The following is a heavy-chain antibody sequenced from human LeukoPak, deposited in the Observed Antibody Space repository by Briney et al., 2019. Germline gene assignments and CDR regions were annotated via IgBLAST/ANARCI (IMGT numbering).Heavy chain of an antibody. Sequence: GGSLRLSCAASGFTFSSYSMNWVRQAPGKGLEWVSYISSSSSTIYYADSVKGRFTISRDNSKNTLYLQMNSLRAEDTAVYYCAKLGGRDIVAQIDAFDIWGQGTMVTVSS. CDR2: ISSSSSTI. CDR1: GFTFSSYS. V-gene: IGHV3-48*01. J-gene: IGHJ3*02. CDR3: AKLGGRDIVAQIDAFDI. D-gene: IGHD2-15*01.